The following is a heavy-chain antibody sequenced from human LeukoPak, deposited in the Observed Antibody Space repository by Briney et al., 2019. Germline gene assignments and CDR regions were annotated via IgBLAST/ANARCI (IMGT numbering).Heavy chain of an antibody. J-gene: IGHJ4*02. V-gene: IGHV3-21*01. CDR3: ARDSGYDILTGYIFFDY. Sequence: GGSLRLSCAASGFTFSDTWMHWVRQAPGKGLEWVSSISSSADYIYYADSLKGRFTISRDNAKNSLYLQMNSLRAEDTAVYYCARDSGYDILTGYIFFDYWGQGTLVTVSS. CDR1: GFTFSDTW. D-gene: IGHD3-9*01. CDR2: ISSSADYI.